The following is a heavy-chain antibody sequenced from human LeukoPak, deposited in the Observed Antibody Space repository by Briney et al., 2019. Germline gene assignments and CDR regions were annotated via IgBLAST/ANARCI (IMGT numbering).Heavy chain of an antibody. V-gene: IGHV4-4*07. CDR3: ASSKSGTYYFDY. Sequence: PSETLSLTCTVPGGSISSYYWTWIRQPAGKGLEWIGRIYTSGSTNYNPSFKSRVTMSVDTSKNQFSLKLSSVTAADTAMYYCASSKSGTYYFDYWGQGTLVTVSS. D-gene: IGHD1-26*01. CDR2: IYTSGST. CDR1: GGSISSYY. J-gene: IGHJ4*02.